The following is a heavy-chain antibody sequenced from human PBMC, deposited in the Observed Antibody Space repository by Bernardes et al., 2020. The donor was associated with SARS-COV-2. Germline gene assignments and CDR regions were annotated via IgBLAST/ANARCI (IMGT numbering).Heavy chain of an antibody. CDR3: AREISSPLAGMFRPPDY. J-gene: IGHJ4*02. CDR2: ISAGGDSV. Sequence: GGYLRLSCATSGFTFSSHSMKWVRQAPGKGLEWVASISAGGDSVTYADSMKGRFTISRDNPKNLLYLQMNSLGVDDAAIYYCAREISSPLAGMFRPPDYWGLGTRVTVAS. V-gene: IGHV3-21*06. D-gene: IGHD3-10*02. CDR1: GFTFSSHS.